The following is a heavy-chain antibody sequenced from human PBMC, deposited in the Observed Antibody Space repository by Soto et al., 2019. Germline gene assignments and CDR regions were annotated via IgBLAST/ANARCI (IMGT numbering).Heavy chain of an antibody. J-gene: IGHJ5*02. D-gene: IGHD5-18*01. Sequence: ASVKVSCKASGYTFTSYDINWVRQATGQGLEWMGWMNPNSGNTGYAQKFQGRVTMTRNTSISTAYMELSSLRSEDTAVYYCAIAFAANRYSYGSRKFYNWRDPWGQGTLVTVSA. CDR1: GYTFTSYD. CDR3: AIAFAANRYSYGSRKFYNWRDP. CDR2: MNPNSGNT. V-gene: IGHV1-8*01.